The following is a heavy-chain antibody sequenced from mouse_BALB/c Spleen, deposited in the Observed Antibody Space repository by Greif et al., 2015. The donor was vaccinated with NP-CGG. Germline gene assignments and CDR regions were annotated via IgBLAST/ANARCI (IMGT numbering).Heavy chain of an antibody. Sequence: DVMLVESGGGLVKPGGSLKLSCAASGFTFSSYAMSWVRQTPEKRLEWVATISSGGSYTYYPDSVKGRFTISRDNAKNTLYLQMSSLRSEDTAMYYCARTKGDYWGQGTTLTVSS. CDR3: ARTKGDY. J-gene: IGHJ2*01. CDR2: ISSGGSYT. D-gene: IGHD1-3*01. CDR1: GFTFSSYA. V-gene: IGHV5-9-1*01.